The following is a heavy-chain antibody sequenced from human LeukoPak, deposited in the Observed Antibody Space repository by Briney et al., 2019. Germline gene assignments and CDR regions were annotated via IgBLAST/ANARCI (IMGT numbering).Heavy chain of an antibody. V-gene: IGHV3-30-3*01. CDR1: GFTFSSYA. CDR2: ISYDGSNK. CDR3: ARWELLDDAFDI. J-gene: IGHJ3*02. Sequence: PGRSLRLSCAASGFTFSSYAMHRVRQAPGKGLKWVAVISYDGSNKYYADSVKGRFTISRDNSKNTLYLQMNSLRAEDTAVYYCARWELLDDAFDIWGQGTMVTVSS. D-gene: IGHD1-26*01.